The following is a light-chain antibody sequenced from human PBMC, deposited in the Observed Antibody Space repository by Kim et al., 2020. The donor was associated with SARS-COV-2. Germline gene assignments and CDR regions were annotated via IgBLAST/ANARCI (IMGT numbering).Light chain of an antibody. CDR2: SNSDGSY. CDR1: SGHSSHG. CDR3: QTWGTGWV. J-gene: IGLJ3*02. V-gene: IGLV4-69*01. Sequence: QLVLTQSPSASASLGASVKLTCTLNSGHSSHGIAWHQQQPEKGPRYLMKSNSDGSYSKGDGIPDRFSGSSSGAERYLTISSLQSEDEADYYCQTWGTGWVFGGGTQLTVL.